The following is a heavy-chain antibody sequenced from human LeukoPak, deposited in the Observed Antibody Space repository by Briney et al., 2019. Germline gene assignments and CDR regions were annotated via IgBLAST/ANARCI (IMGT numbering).Heavy chain of an antibody. Sequence: ASVKVSCKASGYTFTRHDVNWVRQATGQGLEWMGWINPNGKNTGYAQKFQGRVTLTTDTSTSTAYMELSSLDSEDTAVYYCARAIPFRYLLGGDYYERSSHGFDIWGQGTMITVSS. CDR2: INPNGKNT. J-gene: IGHJ3*02. D-gene: IGHD2-21*02. V-gene: IGHV1-8*01. CDR1: GYTFTRHD. CDR3: ARAIPFRYLLGGDYYERSSHGFDI.